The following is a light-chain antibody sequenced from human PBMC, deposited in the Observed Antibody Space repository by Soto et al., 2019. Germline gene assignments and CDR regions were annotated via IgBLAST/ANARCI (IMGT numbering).Light chain of an antibody. V-gene: IGKV1D-12*01. J-gene: IGKJ4*01. CDR3: QQAYNFPLT. CDR1: QGVYSW. CDR2: AAS. Sequence: DIQMTQSPSSVSASVGERVTITCRASQGVYSWVAWYQQAPGKAPKLLISAASTLRGGVPSRFRGSGSGTDFALTMSRLQPEDVATYYCQQAYNFPLTFGGGTKVEIK.